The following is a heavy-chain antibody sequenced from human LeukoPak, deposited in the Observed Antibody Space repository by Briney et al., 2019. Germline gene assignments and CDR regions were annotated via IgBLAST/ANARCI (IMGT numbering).Heavy chain of an antibody. V-gene: IGHV3-48*03. J-gene: IGHJ4*02. CDR1: GFTFSSYE. CDR3: ARASYSSSWYADY. CDR2: ISSSGSTI. Sequence: LGGSLRLSCAASGFTFSSYEMNWVRQAPGKGLEWVSYISSSGSTIYYADSVKGRFTISRDNAKNSLYLQMNSLRAEDTAVYYCARASYSSSWYADYWGQGTLVTVSS. D-gene: IGHD6-13*01.